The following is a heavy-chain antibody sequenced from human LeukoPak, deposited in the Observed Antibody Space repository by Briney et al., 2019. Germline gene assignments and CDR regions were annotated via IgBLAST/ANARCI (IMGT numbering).Heavy chain of an antibody. Sequence: PGGSLRLSCAASGFTFSSYGMHWVRQAPGKGLEWVAVISYDGSNKYYADSVKGRFTISRDNSKNTLYLQMNSLRAEDTAVYYCARKGTGDWFDPWGQGTLVTVSS. D-gene: IGHD1-1*01. V-gene: IGHV3-30*03. CDR3: ARKGTGDWFDP. CDR1: GFTFSSYG. CDR2: ISYDGSNK. J-gene: IGHJ5*02.